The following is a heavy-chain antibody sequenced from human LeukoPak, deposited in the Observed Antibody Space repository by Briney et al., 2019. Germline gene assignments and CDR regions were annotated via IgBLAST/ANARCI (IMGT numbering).Heavy chain of an antibody. J-gene: IGHJ4*02. D-gene: IGHD1-26*01. CDR2: IYTSGDT. CDR3: VRVRYSGSWFPVPNFDC. CDR1: GVTVSGSY. V-gene: IGHV3-66*01. Sequence: PGGSLRLSCAASGVTVSGSYMSWVRQAPGKGLEWVSAIYTSGDTYYADSVKGRFTISRDSSKNTLYLQMNTLRTEDTAVYYCVRVRYSGSWFPVPNFDCWGQGTLVTVSS.